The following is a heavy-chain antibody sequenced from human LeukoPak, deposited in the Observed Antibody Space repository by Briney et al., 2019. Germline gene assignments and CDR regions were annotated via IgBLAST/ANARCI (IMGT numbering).Heavy chain of an antibody. CDR3: AKDLSAAAAGDY. V-gene: IGHV3-30*02. CDR1: GLSFSSYG. D-gene: IGHD6-13*01. J-gene: IGHJ4*02. Sequence: GGSLRLSCAASGLSFSSYGVHWVRQAPGKGLEWVAFIRYDGSNKYYADSVKGRFTISRDNSKNTLYLQMNSLRAEDTAVYYCAKDLSAAAAGDYWGQGTLVTVSS. CDR2: IRYDGSNK.